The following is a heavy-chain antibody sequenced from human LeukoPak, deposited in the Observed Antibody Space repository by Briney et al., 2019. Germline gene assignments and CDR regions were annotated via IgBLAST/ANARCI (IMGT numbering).Heavy chain of an antibody. D-gene: IGHD5-12*01. CDR3: ARGTGKWPTFDW. J-gene: IGHJ4*02. CDR1: GFTFRSYW. V-gene: IGHV3-7*01. CDR2: IKQDGSEK. Sequence: GGSLRLSCAASGFTFRSYWMSWVRPAPGKGLEWVANIKQDGSEKYYVDSVKGRFTISRDNAQNLLFLQMNSLRVEDTAMYYCARGTGKWPTFDWWGQGTLVTVFS.